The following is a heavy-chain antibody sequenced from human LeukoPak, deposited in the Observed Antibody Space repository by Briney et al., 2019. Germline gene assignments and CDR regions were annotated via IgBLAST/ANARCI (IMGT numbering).Heavy chain of an antibody. CDR1: GYTFTSHP. CDR2: SSTSNGAT. V-gene: IGHV1-18*01. J-gene: IGHJ4*02. Sequence: VSVKVSCKASGYTFTSHPISWARQAPGQGLEWVGWSSTSNGATNYAQRLQGRVTMTTDTSTTTAYLEVRTLTSDDTAVYYCARDPGAAVFDYWGQGTLVIVSS. CDR3: ARDPGAAVFDY. D-gene: IGHD2-15*01.